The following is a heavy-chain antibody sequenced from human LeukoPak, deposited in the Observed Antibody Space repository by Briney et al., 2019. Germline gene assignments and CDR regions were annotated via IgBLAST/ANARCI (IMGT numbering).Heavy chain of an antibody. CDR3: ARVRGLPRYFDY. Sequence: GGSLRLSCAASGFTVSSNYMSWVRQAPGKGLEWVSVIYSGGSTYYADSVKGRFTISRDNSKNTLYLQMNSLRAKDTAVYYCARVRGLPRYFDYRGQGTLVTVSS. CDR2: IYSGGST. J-gene: IGHJ4*03. D-gene: IGHD5-12*01. CDR1: GFTVSSNY. V-gene: IGHV3-53*01.